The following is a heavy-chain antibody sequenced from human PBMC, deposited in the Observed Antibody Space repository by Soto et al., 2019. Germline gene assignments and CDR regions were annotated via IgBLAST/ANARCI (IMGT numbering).Heavy chain of an antibody. J-gene: IGHJ4*02. V-gene: IGHV3-11*06. CDR3: VRDSLDYDFWSPPRHYFDY. CDR1: GFTFSDYY. Sequence: GGSLRLSCAASGFTFSDYYMSWIRQAPGKGLEWVSYISSSSSYTNYADSVKGRFTISRDNAKNSLYLQMNSLRAEDTAVYYCVRDSLDYDFWSPPRHYFDYWGQGTLVTVSS. D-gene: IGHD3-3*01. CDR2: ISSSSSYT.